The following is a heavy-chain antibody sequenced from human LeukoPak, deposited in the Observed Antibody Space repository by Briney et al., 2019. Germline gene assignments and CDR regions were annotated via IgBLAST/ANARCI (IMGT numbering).Heavy chain of an antibody. V-gene: IGHV4-4*02. Sequence: PSETLSLTCIVSGGSISSSNWWSWVRQPPGKGLEWIGEIYHSGSTNYNPSLKSRVTISVDKSKNQFSLKLSSVTAADTAVYYCASTGYSSGWYSGQAVNWFDPWGQGTLVTVSS. J-gene: IGHJ5*02. CDR3: ASTGYSSGWYSGQAVNWFDP. D-gene: IGHD6-19*01. CDR1: GGSISSSNW. CDR2: IYHSGST.